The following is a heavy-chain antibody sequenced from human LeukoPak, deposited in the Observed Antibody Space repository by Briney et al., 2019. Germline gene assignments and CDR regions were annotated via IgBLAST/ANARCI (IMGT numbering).Heavy chain of an antibody. D-gene: IGHD6-13*01. Sequence: GGSPRLSCAASGFTFSSYGMHWVRQAPGKGLEWVAVIWYDGSNKYYADSVKGRFTISRDNSKNTLYLQMNSLRAEDTAVYYCARGAAAGNYYYYGMDVWGQGTTVTVSS. V-gene: IGHV3-33*01. CDR3: ARGAAAGNYYYYGMDV. J-gene: IGHJ6*02. CDR1: GFTFSSYG. CDR2: IWYDGSNK.